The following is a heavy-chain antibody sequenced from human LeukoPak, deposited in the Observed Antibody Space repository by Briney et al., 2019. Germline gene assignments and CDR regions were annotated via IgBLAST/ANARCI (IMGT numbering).Heavy chain of an antibody. CDR3: ARGVNRITIFVWFNP. V-gene: IGHV1-69*01. CDR2: IIPIFGTA. J-gene: IGHJ5*02. Sequence: SVKVSCKASGGTFSSYAISWVRQAPGQGLEWMGGIIPIFGTANYAQKFQGRVTITADESTSTAYMELSSLRSEDTAVYYCARGVNRITIFVWFNPWGQGTLVTVSS. CDR1: GGTFSSYA. D-gene: IGHD3-3*01.